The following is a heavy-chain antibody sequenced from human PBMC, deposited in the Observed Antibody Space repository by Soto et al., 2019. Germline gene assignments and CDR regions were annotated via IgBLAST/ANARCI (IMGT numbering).Heavy chain of an antibody. V-gene: IGHV3-23*01. CDR2: IDGSDGTT. D-gene: IGHD4-17*01. J-gene: IGHJ3*02. CDR3: AKRLGGYGEGGFDI. CDR1: GFAFSTYA. Sequence: EVQLLESGGGLAQPGASLRLSCAASGFAFSTYAMSWVRQAPGKGLEWVSTIDGSDGTTYYADSVKGRFTISRDNSKNTLYLQMNSLRAEDTAVYFCAKRLGGYGEGGFDIWGQGTMVTVSS.